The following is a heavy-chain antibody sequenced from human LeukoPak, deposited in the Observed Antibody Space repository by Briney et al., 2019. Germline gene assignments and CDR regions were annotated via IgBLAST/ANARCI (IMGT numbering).Heavy chain of an antibody. V-gene: IGHV4-59*11. J-gene: IGHJ4*02. CDR2: IYFSGST. D-gene: IGHD1-26*01. CDR1: GDPLSFRHF. CDR3: ATMSGRYYAYFDY. Sequence: SETLSLTCTVSGDPLSFRHFWSWIRQPPGKGLEWIGYIYFSGSTNYNPSLRSRVTISLDTSTNQFSLKVTSVTAADTAVYYCATMSGRYYAYFDYWGQGTLVTVSS.